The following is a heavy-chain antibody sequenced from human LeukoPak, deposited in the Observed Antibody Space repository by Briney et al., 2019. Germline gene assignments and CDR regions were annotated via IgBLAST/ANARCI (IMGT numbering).Heavy chain of an antibody. CDR3: ASSCSGGSCYSHYYYMDV. CDR1: GFTFSGYS. J-gene: IGHJ6*03. Sequence: GGSLRLSCAASGFTFSGYSMNWVRQAPGKGLEWVSSITSSSSYIYYADSVKGRFTISRDNAKNSLYLQMNSLRAEDTAVYYCASSCSGGSCYSHYYYMDVWGKGTTVTVSS. CDR2: ITSSSSYI. D-gene: IGHD2-15*01. V-gene: IGHV3-21*01.